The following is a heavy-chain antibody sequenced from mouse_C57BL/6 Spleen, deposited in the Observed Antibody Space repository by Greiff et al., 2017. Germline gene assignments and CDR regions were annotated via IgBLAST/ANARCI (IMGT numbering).Heavy chain of an antibody. CDR1: GYSITSGYY. J-gene: IGHJ2*01. CDR2: ISYAGSN. CDR3: ARRYYGSSYFDY. D-gene: IGHD1-1*01. Sequence: ESGPGLVKPSQSLSLTCSVTGYSITSGYYWNWIRQFPGKKLEWMGYISYAGSNHYNPSLKNRISITRDTSKNQFFLKLNSVTTEDTATYYCARRYYGSSYFDYWGQGTTLTVSS. V-gene: IGHV3-6*01.